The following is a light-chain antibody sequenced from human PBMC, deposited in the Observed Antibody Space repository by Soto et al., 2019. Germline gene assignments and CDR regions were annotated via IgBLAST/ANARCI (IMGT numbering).Light chain of an antibody. CDR1: QTISMY. J-gene: IGKJ4*01. CDR2: AAS. Sequence: DIQMTQSPSSLSASVGDRVTITCRASQTISMYLNWYQQKPGKAPILLISAASSLESGVPSRFSGSRSGTEFTLTISSLQPEDCATYYCQQSYSTPPLTFGGGTTVEIK. V-gene: IGKV1-39*01. CDR3: QQSYSTPPLT.